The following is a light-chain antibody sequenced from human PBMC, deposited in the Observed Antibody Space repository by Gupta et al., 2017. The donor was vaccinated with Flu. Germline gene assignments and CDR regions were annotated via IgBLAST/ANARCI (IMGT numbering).Light chain of an antibody. CDR2: LGS. Sequence: DIVMTQSPLSLPVTPGERVSISCRSRQRLLHSNGYNYLYWYLQKPGQSPQLLIYLGSNRASGVPDRFSGSGSGTDFTLKISRVEAEDVGVYYCMQALQTRTFGQGTKVEIK. CDR3: MQALQTRT. V-gene: IGKV2-28*01. CDR1: QRLLHSNGYNY. J-gene: IGKJ1*01.